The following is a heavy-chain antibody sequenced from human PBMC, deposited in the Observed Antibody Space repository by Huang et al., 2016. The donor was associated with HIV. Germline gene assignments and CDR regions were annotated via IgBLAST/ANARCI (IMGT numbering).Heavy chain of an antibody. D-gene: IGHD3-16*01. V-gene: IGHV4-34*01. CDR3: ARGRGDARGFLGLDF. CDR2: INHSGRT. Sequence: QVQLHQWGAGLLKPSETLSLTCAVYGGSFSGPNWTWIRQTPGKGLEWIGEINHSGRTNYSPSLKRRVTISLDTSKNQFSLRLRSVTAADTAVYYCARGRGDARGFLGLDFWSQGTLDTVSS. J-gene: IGHJ4*02. CDR1: GGSFSGPN.